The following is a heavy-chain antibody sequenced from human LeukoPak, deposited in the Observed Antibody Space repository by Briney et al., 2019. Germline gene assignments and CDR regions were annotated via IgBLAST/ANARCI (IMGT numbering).Heavy chain of an antibody. CDR3: ARAPYSSSPNFDY. CDR2: IYSGGST. CDR1: GFTVSSNY. Sequence: GGSLRLSCAASGFTVSSNYMSWVRQAPGKGLEWVSVIYSGGSTYYADSVKGRFTISRDNSKNTLYLQMNSLRAEDTAVYYCARAPYSSSPNFDYWGQGTLVTVS. V-gene: IGHV3-53*01. D-gene: IGHD6-13*01. J-gene: IGHJ4*02.